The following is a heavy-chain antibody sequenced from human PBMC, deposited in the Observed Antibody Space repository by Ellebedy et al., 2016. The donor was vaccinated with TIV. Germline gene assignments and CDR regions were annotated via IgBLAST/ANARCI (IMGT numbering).Heavy chain of an antibody. D-gene: IGHD1-26*01. V-gene: IGHV3-30*18. Sequence: GESLKISCAASGFTFSTFGMHWVRQAAGKGLEWVAVVSNDGNNQYYADSVKGRFTISRDNSKNTLNLQMNSLRPEDTAVYYCAEDRHSGNIDYWGQGTLVTVSS. CDR3: AEDRHSGNIDY. CDR1: GFTFSTFG. CDR2: VSNDGNNQ. J-gene: IGHJ4*02.